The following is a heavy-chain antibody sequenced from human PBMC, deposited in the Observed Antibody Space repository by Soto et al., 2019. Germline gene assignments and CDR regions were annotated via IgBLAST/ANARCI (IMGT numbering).Heavy chain of an antibody. D-gene: IGHD2-2*01. CDR3: ARGLGYCSSTSCYPWFDP. CDR2: ISGSGGST. J-gene: IGHJ5*02. Sequence: GGSLRLSCAAPGFTFSSYAMSWVRQAPGKGLEWVSAISGSGGSTYYADSVKGRFTISRDNSKNTLYLQMDSLRAEDTAVYYCARGLGYCSSTSCYPWFDPWGQGTLVTVSS. V-gene: IGHV3-23*01. CDR1: GFTFSSYA.